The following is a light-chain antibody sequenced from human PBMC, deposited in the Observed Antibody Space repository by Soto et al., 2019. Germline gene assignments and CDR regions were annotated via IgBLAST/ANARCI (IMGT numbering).Light chain of an antibody. J-gene: IGLJ1*01. CDR3: ASYTTSSTYV. CDR2: DVS. CDR1: SSDVGGYSY. V-gene: IGLV2-14*01. Sequence: QSVLSQPASVSGSPGQSIAICCTGTSSDVGGYSYVSWYQQQPGKAPKLVISDVSNRPSGVSDRFSGSKSGNTAHLTISGLQTEDEADYYCASYTTSSTYVFGTGTKVNVL.